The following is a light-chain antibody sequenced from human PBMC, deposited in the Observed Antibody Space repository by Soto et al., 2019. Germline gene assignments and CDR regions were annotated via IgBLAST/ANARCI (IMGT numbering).Light chain of an antibody. V-gene: IGKV3-20*01. CDR3: QHYGSSPPYT. J-gene: IGKJ2*01. CDR2: GAS. Sequence: EIVLTQSPGTLSLSPGERATLSCRASQSVSSSYLAWYQQKPGQAPRLLIYGASSRATGILDRFSGSGSGTAFTLTISRLLPEDFAVYYCQHYGSSPPYTFGQGNKLEIK. CDR1: QSVSSSY.